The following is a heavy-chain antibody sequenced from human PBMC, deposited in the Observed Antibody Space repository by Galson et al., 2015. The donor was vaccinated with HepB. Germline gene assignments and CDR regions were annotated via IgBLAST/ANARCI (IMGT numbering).Heavy chain of an antibody. J-gene: IGHJ4*02. CDR2: ISSSGSTI. D-gene: IGHD2-21*01. Sequence: PLRLSCAASGFTFSDYYVHWIRQAPGKGLEWVSYISSSGSTIYYADSVKGRFTISRDNAKNSVYLQMNSLRAEDTAVYYCARDYILWGFDYWGQGTLVTVSS. CDR3: ARDYILWGFDY. CDR1: GFTFSDYY. V-gene: IGHV3-11*01.